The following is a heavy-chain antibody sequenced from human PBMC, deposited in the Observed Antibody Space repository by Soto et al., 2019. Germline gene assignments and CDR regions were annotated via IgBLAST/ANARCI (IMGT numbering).Heavy chain of an antibody. D-gene: IGHD3-16*01. V-gene: IGHV1-69*13. CDR1: GGTFSSYA. Sequence: SVKVSCKASGGTFSSYAISWVRQAPGQGLEWMGGIIPIFGTATYAQKFQGSVTITADESTSTAYMELSSLRSEDTAVYYCARDPRLLGPSPSYHYGMDVWGQGTTVTVSS. CDR3: ARDPRLLGPSPSYHYGMDV. CDR2: IIPIFGTA. J-gene: IGHJ6*02.